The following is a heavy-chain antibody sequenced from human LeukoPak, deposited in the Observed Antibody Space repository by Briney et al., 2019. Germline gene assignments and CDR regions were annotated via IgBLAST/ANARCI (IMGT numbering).Heavy chain of an antibody. J-gene: IGHJ6*02. CDR1: GGSFSGYY. CDR3: ARLYGSGSYLGPYYYGMDV. V-gene: IGHV4-34*01. CDR2: INHSGST. D-gene: IGHD3-10*01. Sequence: PSETLSLTCAVYGGSFSGYYWSWIRQPPGKGLEWIGEINHSGSTNYNPSLKSRVTITVDTSKNQFSLKLSSVTAADTAVYYCARLYGSGSYLGPYYYGMDVWGQGTTVTVSS.